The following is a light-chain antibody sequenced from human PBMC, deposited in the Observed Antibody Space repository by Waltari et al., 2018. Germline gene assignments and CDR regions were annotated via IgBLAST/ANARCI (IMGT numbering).Light chain of an antibody. Sequence: SYELTQPPSVTVSPGQPASISCSGDKLGDKYVCWYQHKPGQSPILVIYQDNKRPSGIPERFSGSNSGNTATLTISGTQALDEGDYYCQTWDSNILYVFGTGTRVTVL. CDR2: QDN. V-gene: IGLV3-1*01. CDR3: QTWDSNILYV. CDR1: KLGDKY. J-gene: IGLJ1*01.